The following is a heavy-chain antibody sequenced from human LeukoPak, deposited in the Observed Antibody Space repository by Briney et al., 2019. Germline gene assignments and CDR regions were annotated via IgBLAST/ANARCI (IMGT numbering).Heavy chain of an antibody. CDR3: ARDGVGTAFDL. D-gene: IGHD2-21*02. V-gene: IGHV3-30*01. Sequence: QPVRSLGLSCAASGFIFRSYPMHWVRQAPGKGLEWVAVVSYDGSGENYADSVNGRFTISRDNSKNTLYLQMNSLRAEDTAVFYCARDGVGTAFDLWGQGTTVTVSS. CDR1: GFIFRSYP. J-gene: IGHJ6*02. CDR2: VSYDGSGE.